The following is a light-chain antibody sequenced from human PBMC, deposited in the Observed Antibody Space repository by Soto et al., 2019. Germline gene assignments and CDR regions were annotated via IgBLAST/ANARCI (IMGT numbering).Light chain of an antibody. Sequence: QSVLTQSPSASASLGASVKLTCTLTAGHSKYAIAWHQQQPEKGPRYLMKLNSDGSHNKGDGIPDRFSGSSSGAEHYLTISSLQSEDEADYYCQTWVSGIRVFGGGTKLTVL. CDR2: LNSDGSH. J-gene: IGLJ3*02. CDR1: AGHSKYA. CDR3: QTWVSGIRV. V-gene: IGLV4-69*01.